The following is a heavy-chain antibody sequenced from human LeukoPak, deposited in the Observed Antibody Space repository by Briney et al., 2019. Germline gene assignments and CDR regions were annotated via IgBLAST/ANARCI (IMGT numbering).Heavy chain of an antibody. CDR1: GFTLSSYA. J-gene: IGHJ4*02. Sequence: PGGSLRLSCAASGFTLSSYAMSWVRQAPGKGLEWVSAISGSGGSTYYADSVKGRFTISRDNSKNTLYLQMNSLRAEDTAVYYCAKADIVVVPAATLDYWGQGALVTVSS. CDR2: ISGSGGST. D-gene: IGHD2-2*01. CDR3: AKADIVVVPAATLDY. V-gene: IGHV3-23*01.